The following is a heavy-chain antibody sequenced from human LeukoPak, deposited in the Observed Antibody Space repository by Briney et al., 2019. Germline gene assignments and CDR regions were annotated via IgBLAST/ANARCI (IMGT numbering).Heavy chain of an antibody. D-gene: IGHD1-26*01. J-gene: IGHJ6*02. CDR3: ASADYIVGATYRMDV. CDR1: GGSFSGYY. CDR2: INHSGST. V-gene: IGHV4-34*01. Sequence: SETLSLTCAVYGGSFSGYYWSWIRQPPGKGLEWIGEINHSGSTNYNPSLKSRVTISVDTSKNQFSLKLSSVTAADTAVYYCASADYIVGATYRMDVWGQGTTVTVS.